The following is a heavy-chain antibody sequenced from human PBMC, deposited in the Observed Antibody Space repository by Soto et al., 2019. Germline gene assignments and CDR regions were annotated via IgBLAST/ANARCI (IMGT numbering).Heavy chain of an antibody. CDR1: GGTFSSYT. Sequence: QVQLVQSGAEVKKPGSSVKVSCKASGGTFSSYTISWVRQAPGQGLEWMGRIIPILCIANYAQKFQGRVTITADKGMSTAYMELSSLRCEDTAVYYCAAPNPRGYCSSTCCYGAFDIWGQGTMVTVSS. J-gene: IGHJ3*02. CDR3: AAPNPRGYCSSTCCYGAFDI. D-gene: IGHD2-2*01. V-gene: IGHV1-69*02. CDR2: IIPILCIA.